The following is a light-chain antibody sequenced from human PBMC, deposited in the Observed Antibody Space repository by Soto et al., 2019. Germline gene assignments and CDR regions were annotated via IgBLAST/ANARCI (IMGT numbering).Light chain of an antibody. CDR1: SSDVGGYNY. J-gene: IGLJ1*01. V-gene: IGLV2-14*03. Sequence: QSALTQPASVSGSPGQSITISCTGASSDVGGYNYVSWYQQHPGKAPKLIIYDVSNWPSGVSDRFSGSKSGNTASLTISGLQTEDEADYFCSSCATSSTLHVFGTGTKVTVL. CDR2: DVS. CDR3: SSCATSSTLHV.